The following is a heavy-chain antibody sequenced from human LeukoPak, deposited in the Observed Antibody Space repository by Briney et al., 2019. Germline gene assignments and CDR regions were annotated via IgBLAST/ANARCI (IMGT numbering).Heavy chain of an antibody. CDR1: GFTFSSYS. Sequence: GSLRLPCAASGFTFSSYSMNWVRQAPGKGLEWVSYITGSLSTIYYADSVKGRFTISRDNAKNSVYLQMNSLRLEDTAVYYCARWGFWSGYYTAFDYWGQGTLVTVSS. J-gene: IGHJ4*02. D-gene: IGHD3-3*01. CDR3: ARWGFWSGYYTAFDY. V-gene: IGHV3-48*01. CDR2: ITGSLSTI.